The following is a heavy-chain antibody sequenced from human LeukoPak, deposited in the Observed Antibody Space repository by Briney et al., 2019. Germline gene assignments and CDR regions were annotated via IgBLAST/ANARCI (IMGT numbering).Heavy chain of an antibody. D-gene: IGHD3-10*01. Sequence: GASVKVSCKASGYTFTGYYMHWVRQAPGQGLEWMGGIIPIFGTANYAQKFQGRVTITADESTSTAYMELSSLRSEDTAVYYCARANMVRGVGSFFDRNWFDPWGQGTLVTVSS. J-gene: IGHJ5*02. CDR1: GYTFTGYY. CDR2: IIPIFGTA. V-gene: IGHV1-69*13. CDR3: ARANMVRGVGSFFDRNWFDP.